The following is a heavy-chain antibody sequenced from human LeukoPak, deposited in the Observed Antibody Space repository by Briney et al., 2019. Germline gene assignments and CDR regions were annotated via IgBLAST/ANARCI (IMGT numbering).Heavy chain of an antibody. D-gene: IGHD3-10*01. CDR1: GGSISSGDYY. CDR3: ALVQARVRGVIINADGAYFDY. CDR2: IYSGST. Sequence: SETLSLTCTVSGGSISSGDYYWSWIRQPPGKGLEWIGYIYSGSTYYNPSLKSRVTISVDTSKNQFSLKLSSVTAADTAVYYCALVQARVRGVIINADGAYFDYWGQGTLVTVSS. J-gene: IGHJ4*02. V-gene: IGHV4-30-4*01.